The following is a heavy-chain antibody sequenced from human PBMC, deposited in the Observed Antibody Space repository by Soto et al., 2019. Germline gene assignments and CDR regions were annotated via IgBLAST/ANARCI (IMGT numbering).Heavy chain of an antibody. J-gene: IGHJ6*02. Sequence: GGSLRLSCAASGFTVSSNYMSWVRQAPGKGLEWVSVIYSGGSTYYADSVKGRFTISRDNSKNTLCLQMNSLRAEDTAVYYCASQDDYGDYGGEYYYYGMDVWGQGTTVTVSS. D-gene: IGHD4-17*01. CDR2: IYSGGST. CDR1: GFTVSSNY. CDR3: ASQDDYGDYGGEYYYYGMDV. V-gene: IGHV3-53*01.